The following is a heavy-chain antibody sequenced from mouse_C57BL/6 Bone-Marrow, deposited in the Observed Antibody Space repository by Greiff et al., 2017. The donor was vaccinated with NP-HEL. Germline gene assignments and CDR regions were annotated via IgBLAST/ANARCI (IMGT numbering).Heavy chain of an antibody. J-gene: IGHJ1*03. CDR2: IDPEDGET. CDR1: GFNIKDYY. Sequence: EVKLQQSGAELVKPGASVKLSCTASGFNIKDYYMHWVKQRTEQGLEWIGRIDPEDGETKYAPKFQGKATITADTSSNTAYLQLSSLTSEDTAVYYCARHTTVVATDWYFDVWGTGTTVTVSS. V-gene: IGHV14-2*01. CDR3: ARHTTVVATDWYFDV. D-gene: IGHD1-1*01.